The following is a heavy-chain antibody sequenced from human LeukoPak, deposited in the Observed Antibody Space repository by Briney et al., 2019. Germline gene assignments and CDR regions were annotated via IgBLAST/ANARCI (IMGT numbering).Heavy chain of an antibody. CDR2: INWNGGRT. J-gene: IGHJ4*02. Sequence: GGSLRLSCAASGFTFDDYGMGWVRQAPGKGREWVSGINWNGGRTGYADSVKGRFTISRDNAKNSLYLQMNSLRAEDTAVYYCARGRSATGPYYFDYWGQGTLVTVSS. CDR3: ARGRSATGPYYFDY. CDR1: GFTFDDYG. V-gene: IGHV3-20*04. D-gene: IGHD3-9*01.